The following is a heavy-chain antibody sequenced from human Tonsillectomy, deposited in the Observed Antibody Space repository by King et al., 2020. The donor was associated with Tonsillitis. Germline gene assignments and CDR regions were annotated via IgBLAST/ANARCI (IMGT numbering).Heavy chain of an antibody. CDR3: ARDGQDYYDSSGSSWFDP. V-gene: IGHV1-69*01. CDR2: IIPIFGTA. J-gene: IGHJ5*02. CDR1: GGTFSSYA. D-gene: IGHD3-22*01. Sequence: VQLVESGAEVKKPGSSVKFPCKASGGTFSSYAISWVRQAPGQGLEWMGGIIPIFGTANCAQKFQGRVTITADESTSTAYMELSSLRSEETAVYYCARDGQDYYDSSGSSWFDPWGQGTLVTVSS.